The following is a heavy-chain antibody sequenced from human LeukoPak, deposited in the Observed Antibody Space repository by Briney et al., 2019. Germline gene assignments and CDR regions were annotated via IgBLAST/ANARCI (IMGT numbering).Heavy chain of an antibody. D-gene: IGHD3-16*01. CDR1: GGSISSSSYY. V-gene: IGHV4-39*01. CDR2: IYYSGST. J-gene: IGHJ4*02. CDR3: AELERPFGGFSVGA. Sequence: PSETLSLTCTVSGGSISSSSYYWGWIRQPPGERLEWIGSIYYSGSTYYNPSLKSRVTISVDTSKNQFSLKLSSVTAADTAVYYCAELERPFGGFSVGAWGQGTLVTVSS.